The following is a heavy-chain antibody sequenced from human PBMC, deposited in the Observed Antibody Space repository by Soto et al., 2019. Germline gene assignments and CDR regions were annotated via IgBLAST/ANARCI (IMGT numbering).Heavy chain of an antibody. CDR2: IELSGTTT. V-gene: IGHV3-23*03. CDR3: AKDRFHDGIYSFDY. D-gene: IGHD2-15*01. CDR1: GFSFSDYS. Sequence: EVQLLESGGDLVQPGGSLRLSCAASGFSFSDYSMNWVRQAPGKGLEWVSFIELSGTTTYYRDSVKGRLNISKDKSKNMVYLQMNSLRVEDTALYYCAKDRFHDGIYSFDYWGQGVLVTVSS. J-gene: IGHJ4*02.